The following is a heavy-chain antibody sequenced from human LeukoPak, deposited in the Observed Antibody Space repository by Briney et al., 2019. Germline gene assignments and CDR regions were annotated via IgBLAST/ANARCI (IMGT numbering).Heavy chain of an antibody. CDR2: ISYDGNTK. CDR1: GFIFNNYV. Sequence: GGSLRLSCAASGFIFNNYVMHWVRQAPGKGLEWVAVISYDGNTKNDADSVKGRFTTSRDDSKNTLYLQMNSLRAEDTAVYYCVKDLGRYRNNCFDYWGQGTLVTVSS. V-gene: IGHV3-30*04. J-gene: IGHJ4*02. D-gene: IGHD1-26*01. CDR3: VKDLGRYRNNCFDY.